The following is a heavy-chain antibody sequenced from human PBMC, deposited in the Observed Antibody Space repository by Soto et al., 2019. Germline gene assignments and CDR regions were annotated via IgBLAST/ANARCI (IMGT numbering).Heavy chain of an antibody. CDR3: ASEVAYYDFWSGYYRYYGMDV. Sequence: SQTLSLTCAISGDSVSSNSAAWNWISQSPSRGLEWLGRTYYRSKWYNDYAVSVKSRITINPDTSKNQFSLQLNSVTPEDTAVYYCASEVAYYDFWSGYYRYYGMDVWGQGTTVTVSS. D-gene: IGHD3-3*01. CDR1: GDSVSSNSAA. CDR2: TYYRSKWYN. J-gene: IGHJ6*02. V-gene: IGHV6-1*01.